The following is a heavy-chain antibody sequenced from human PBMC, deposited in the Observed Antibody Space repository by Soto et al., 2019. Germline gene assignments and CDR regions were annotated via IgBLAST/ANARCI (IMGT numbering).Heavy chain of an antibody. V-gene: IGHV1-18*01. CDR1: GYTFINHG. D-gene: IGHD1-1*01. J-gene: IGHJ5*02. CDR2: ISAYNANT. Sequence: QVQLVQSGAEVKKPGASVKVSCKASGYTFINHGISWVRQAPGQGLEWMGWISAYNANTNYAQKFQGRGTMTTDTSTSSAYMELKSLTSDDTAVYYCARDGITGTERLDPWGQGTLVTVSS. CDR3: ARDGITGTERLDP.